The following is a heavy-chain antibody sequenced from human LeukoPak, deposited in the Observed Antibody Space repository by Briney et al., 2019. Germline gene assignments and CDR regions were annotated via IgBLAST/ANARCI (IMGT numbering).Heavy chain of an antibody. CDR2: IKSKTDGGTT. D-gene: IGHD2-21*02. V-gene: IGHV3-15*01. CDR1: GLTFSNAW. CDR3: TTDRGYCGGDCSPP. Sequence: GGSLRLSCAASGLTFSNAWMSWVRQAPGKGLEWVGRIKSKTDGGTTDYAAPVKGRFTISRDDSKNTLYLQMNSLKTEDTAVYYCTTDRGYCGGDCSPPWGQGTLVTVSS. J-gene: IGHJ5*02.